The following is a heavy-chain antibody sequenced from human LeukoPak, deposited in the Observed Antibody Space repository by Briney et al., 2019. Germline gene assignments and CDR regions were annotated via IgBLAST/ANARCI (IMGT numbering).Heavy chain of an antibody. J-gene: IGHJ4*02. V-gene: IGHV1-46*01. Sequence: ASVKVSCKASGYTFTSDYIHWVRQAPGRGFEWLGIINPSGGRTTYGQNFQGRVTMTRDTSTSTVYMELSSLRSEDTAVYYCARGSRFLDYWGQGTLVTVSS. CDR1: GYTFTSDY. D-gene: IGHD3-3*01. CDR3: ARGSRFLDY. CDR2: INPSGGRT.